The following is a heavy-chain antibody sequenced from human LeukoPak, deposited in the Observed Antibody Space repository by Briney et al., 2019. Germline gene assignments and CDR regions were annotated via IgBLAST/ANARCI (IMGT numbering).Heavy chain of an antibody. D-gene: IGHD2-21*02. CDR2: ISSDGSNK. V-gene: IGHV3-30*18. J-gene: IGHJ4*02. Sequence: GRSLRLSRAASGFTLSTYGMHWVRQAPGKGLEWVAVISSDGSNKFYADSVKGRFTISRDGSKNTLYLQMNSLRPDDTAVYFCAKPQVTANWYYFHYWGQGTLVTVSS. CDR1: GFTLSTYG. CDR3: AKPQVTANWYYFHY.